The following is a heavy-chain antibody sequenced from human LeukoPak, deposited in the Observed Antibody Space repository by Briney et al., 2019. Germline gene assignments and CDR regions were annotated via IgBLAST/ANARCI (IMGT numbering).Heavy chain of an antibody. CDR2: MYSSGST. D-gene: IGHD5-12*01. J-gene: IGHJ4*02. CDR1: GGSISSYY. CDR3: ARSGSGYLRYYFDY. V-gene: IGHV4-39*07. Sequence: SETLSLTCTVSGGSISSYYWGWIRQPPGKGLEWIGSMYSSGSTYYNPSLKSRVTISVDTSKNQFSLKLSSVTAADTAVYYCARSGSGYLRYYFDYWGQGTLVTVSS.